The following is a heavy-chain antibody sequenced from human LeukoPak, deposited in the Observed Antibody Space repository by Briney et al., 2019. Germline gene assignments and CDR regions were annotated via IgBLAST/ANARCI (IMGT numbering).Heavy chain of an antibody. J-gene: IGHJ6*02. CDR1: GFTVSSNY. D-gene: IGHD6-13*01. CDR2: ISGSGGST. CDR3: AKEQQLYYYYGMDV. V-gene: IGHV3-23*01. Sequence: GGSLRLSCAASGFTVSSNYMSWVRQAPGKGLKWVSAISGSGGSTYYADSVKGRFTISRDNSKNTLYLQMNSLRAEDTAVYYCAKEQQLYYYYGMDVWGQGTTVTVSS.